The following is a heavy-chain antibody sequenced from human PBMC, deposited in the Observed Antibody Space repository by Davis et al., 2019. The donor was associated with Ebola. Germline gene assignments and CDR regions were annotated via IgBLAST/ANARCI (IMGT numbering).Heavy chain of an antibody. CDR2: TYSSSKWYT. V-gene: IGHV6-1*01. D-gene: IGHD3-16*01. J-gene: IGHJ4*02. Sequence: PSETLSLTCDISGDNVSSKSAAWNWIRQSPSRGLEWLGRTYSSSKWYTDYATSVNSRITINPDTSKNQFSLHLNSVTPEDTAVYYCARVSWGLSKAFDNWGQGTLVTVSS. CDR3: ARVSWGLSKAFDN. CDR1: GDNVSSKSAA.